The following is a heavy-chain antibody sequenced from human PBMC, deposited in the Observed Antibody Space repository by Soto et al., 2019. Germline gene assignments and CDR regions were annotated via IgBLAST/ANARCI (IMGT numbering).Heavy chain of an antibody. J-gene: IGHJ4*02. V-gene: IGHV4-59*08. CDR2: IYDSESA. Sequence: QVQLQESGPGLVKPSETLSLTCTVSGGSISSYFWSWIRQPPGKGLEWIGYIYDSESASYNPSLKSRVTMSLDTSHNQFSLKLTSVTAADTAVYYCARTNRGQGFDFWGQGTLVPVSS. CDR3: ARTNRGQGFDF. CDR1: GGSISSYF. D-gene: IGHD3-16*02.